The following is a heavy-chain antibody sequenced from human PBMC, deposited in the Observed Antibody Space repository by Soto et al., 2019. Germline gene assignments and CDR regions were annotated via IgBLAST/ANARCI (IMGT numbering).Heavy chain of an antibody. V-gene: IGHV4-59*08. CDR1: GGSISSYY. D-gene: IGHD4-17*01. CDR2: IYYSGST. Sequence: PSETLSLTCTVSGGSISSYYWSWIRQPPGKGLEWIGYIYYSGSTNYNPSLKSRVTISVDTSKNQFSLKLSSVTAADTAVYYCARTTVTPRSGDYMDVWGKGTTVTVSS. CDR3: ARTTVTPRSGDYMDV. J-gene: IGHJ6*03.